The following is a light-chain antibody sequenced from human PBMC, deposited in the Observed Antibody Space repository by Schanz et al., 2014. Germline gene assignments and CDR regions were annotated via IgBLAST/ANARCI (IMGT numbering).Light chain of an antibody. V-gene: IGLV2-8*01. J-gene: IGLJ3*02. Sequence: QSALTQPASLSGSPGQSITISCTGTNYNVVSWYQQHPGKAPKLMIYEVSQRPSGVPDRFSGSRSGNTASLTVSGLQAEDEADYYCSSYAGRPWVFGGGTKLTVL. CDR3: SSYAGRPWV. CDR2: EVS. CDR1: NYNV.